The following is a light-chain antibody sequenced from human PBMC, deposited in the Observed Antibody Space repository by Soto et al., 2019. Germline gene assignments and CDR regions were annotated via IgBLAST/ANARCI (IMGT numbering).Light chain of an antibody. J-gene: IGLJ2*01. V-gene: IGLV2-14*01. CDR3: ASYTSTTTLVV. Sequence: QSALTQPASMSGSPGQSITISCTGASSDIGRYNYVSWYQQHPGKAPRLVISGVNKRPSGISNRFSGSKSGNTASLTISGLQADDEAIYYCASYTSTTTLVVFGGGTQLTVL. CDR1: SSDIGRYNY. CDR2: GVN.